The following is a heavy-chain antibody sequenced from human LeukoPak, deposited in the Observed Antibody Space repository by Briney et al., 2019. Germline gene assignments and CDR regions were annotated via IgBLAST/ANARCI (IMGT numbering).Heavy chain of an antibody. V-gene: IGHV1-69*06. CDR2: IIPIFGTA. CDR1: GYTFTTFG. CDR3: ARTSRWELRGNAFDI. Sequence: SLKVSCKTSGYTFTTFGISWVRQAPGQGLEWMGGIIPIFGTANYAQKFQGRVTITADKSTSTAYMELSSLRSEDTAVYYCARTSRWELRGNAFDIWGQGTMVTVSS. J-gene: IGHJ3*02. D-gene: IGHD1-26*01.